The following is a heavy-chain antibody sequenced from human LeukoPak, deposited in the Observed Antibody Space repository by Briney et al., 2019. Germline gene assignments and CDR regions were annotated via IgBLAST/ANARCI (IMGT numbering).Heavy chain of an antibody. CDR1: GGSFSGYY. CDR2: INHSGST. Sequence: SETLSLTCAVYGGSFSGYYWSWIRQPPGKGLEWIGEINHSGSTNYNPSLKSRVTISVDTSKNQFSLKLSSVTAADTAVHYCARYLWFGELSSHFDYWGQGTLVTVSS. D-gene: IGHD3-10*01. CDR3: ARYLWFGELSSHFDY. V-gene: IGHV4-34*01. J-gene: IGHJ4*02.